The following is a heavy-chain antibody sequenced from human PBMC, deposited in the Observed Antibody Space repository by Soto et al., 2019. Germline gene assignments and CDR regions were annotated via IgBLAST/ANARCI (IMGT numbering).Heavy chain of an antibody. CDR3: AKRGMDSYYYYGMDV. J-gene: IGHJ6*01. V-gene: IGHV3-30*18. D-gene: IGHD1-20*01. Sequence: QVQLVESGGGVVQPGRSLRLSCAASGFTFSDYGMHWVRQAPGKGLEWVAHITYDGSNKYYADYVKGRFTISRDNSKNTLFLQLNSLRAEDTAMYYCAKRGMDSYYYYGMDVW. CDR2: ITYDGSNK. CDR1: GFTFSDYG.